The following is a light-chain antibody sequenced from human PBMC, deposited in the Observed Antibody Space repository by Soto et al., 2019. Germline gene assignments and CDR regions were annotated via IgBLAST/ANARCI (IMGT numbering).Light chain of an antibody. Sequence: IVMTQSPATLSVSPGERATLSCRASQSISRDLAWYQQKPGQPPRLLIYGASTRATGIPARFSGSGSGTEFTLTISSLQSEDFAVYYCHQYNNWPPWTFGQGTKVEVK. CDR3: HQYNNWPPWT. J-gene: IGKJ1*01. CDR2: GAS. V-gene: IGKV3-15*01. CDR1: QSISRD.